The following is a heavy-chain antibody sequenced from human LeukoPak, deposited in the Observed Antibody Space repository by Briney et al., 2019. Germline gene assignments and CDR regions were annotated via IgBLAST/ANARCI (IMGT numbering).Heavy chain of an antibody. CDR2: VNAGNGNT. J-gene: IGHJ4*02. Sequence: GASVKVSCKASGYTFTSYAMHWVRQAPGQRLEWMGWVNAGNGNTKYSQKFQGRVTITRDTSASTAYMELSSLRSEDTAVYYCARDDSEGGCDYWGQGTLVTVSS. V-gene: IGHV1-3*01. CDR1: GYTFTSYA. CDR3: ARDDSEGGCDY. D-gene: IGHD6-19*01.